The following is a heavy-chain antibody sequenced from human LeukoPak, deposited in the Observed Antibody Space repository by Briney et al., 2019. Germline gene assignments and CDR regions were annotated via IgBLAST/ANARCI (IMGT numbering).Heavy chain of an antibody. J-gene: IGHJ4*02. CDR1: GFTFSSYG. D-gene: IGHD1-26*01. CDR2: IWYDGSNK. CDR3: AKDGEVGATGNFDY. Sequence: GGSLRLSCAASGFTFSSYGMHWVRQAPGEGLEWVAVIWYDGSNKYYADSVKGRFTISRDNSKNTLYLQMNSLRAEDTAVYYCAKDGEVGATGNFDYWGQGTLVTVSS. V-gene: IGHV3-33*06.